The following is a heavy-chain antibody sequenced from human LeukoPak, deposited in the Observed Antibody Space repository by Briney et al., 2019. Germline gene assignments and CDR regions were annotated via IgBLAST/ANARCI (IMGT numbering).Heavy chain of an antibody. CDR2: IWYDGSNK. CDR3: AIVLAVTSYGAKSIFDH. V-gene: IGHV3-30*02. D-gene: IGHD4-23*01. Sequence: PGGSLRLSCAASGFTFSNYGMHWVRQAPGKGLEWVAFIWYDGSNKYYADSVKGRFTISRDNSKNTVYLQMNSLRAEDTAVYYCAIVLAVTSYGAKSIFDHWGQGTLVTVSS. CDR1: GFTFSNYG. J-gene: IGHJ4*02.